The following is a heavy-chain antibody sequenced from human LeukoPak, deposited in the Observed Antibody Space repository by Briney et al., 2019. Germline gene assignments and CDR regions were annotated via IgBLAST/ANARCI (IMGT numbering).Heavy chain of an antibody. CDR2: IDPSDSYT. CDR1: GYSFTSYW. D-gene: IGHD6-19*01. V-gene: IGHV5-10-1*01. CDR3: ARHGGSGWYDY. Sequence: GESLKISCQASGYSFTSYWIGWVRQMPGKGLEWMGRIDPSDSYTNYSPSFQGHVTISADNSISTAYLQWSSLKASDTAMYYCARHGGSGWYDYWGQGTLVTVSS. J-gene: IGHJ4*02.